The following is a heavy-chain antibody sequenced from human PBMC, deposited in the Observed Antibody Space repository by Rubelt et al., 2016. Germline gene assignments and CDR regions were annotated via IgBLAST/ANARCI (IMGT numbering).Heavy chain of an antibody. D-gene: IGHD6-13*01. CDR3: ARGYSTSYYYFDF. J-gene: IGHJ4*02. CDR1: GASINISSYY. CDR2: IYSGGNT. V-gene: IGHV4-39*01. Sequence: QLQLQESGPGLVKPSETLSLTCTVSGASINISSYYWGWIRQPPGKGLEWIGSIYSGGNTYYNASLKSRVTIPVATSKTTCSRNLGAVAAADPAVYYCARGYSTSYYYFDFWGQGALVTVSS.